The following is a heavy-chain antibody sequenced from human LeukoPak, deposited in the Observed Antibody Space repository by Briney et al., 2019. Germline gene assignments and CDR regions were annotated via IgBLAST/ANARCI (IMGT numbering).Heavy chain of an antibody. D-gene: IGHD2-2*01. J-gene: IGHJ5*02. CDR3: ARDVRRVVPALNWFDP. Sequence: SETLSLTCTVSGGSISSSSYYWGWIRQPPGKGLEWIGSIYYSGSTYYNPSLKSRVTISVDTSKNQFSLKLSSVTAADTAVDCCARDVRRVVPALNWFDPWGQGTLVTVSS. V-gene: IGHV4-39*07. CDR2: IYYSGST. CDR1: GGSISSSSYY.